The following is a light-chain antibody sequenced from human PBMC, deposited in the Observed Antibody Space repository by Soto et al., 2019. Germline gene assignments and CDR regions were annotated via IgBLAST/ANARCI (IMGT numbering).Light chain of an antibody. Sequence: GTLARSRWSRDTYRCKSSQSVLYSSNNKNYLAWYQQKPGQPPKLLIYWASTRESGVPDRFSGSGTGTDFTLPITSLHSEDVAPYYWQHHSSTRTFGQGTKVDIK. CDR3: QHHSSTRT. CDR2: WAS. V-gene: IGKV4-1*01. J-gene: IGKJ1*01. CDR1: QSVLYSSNNKNY.